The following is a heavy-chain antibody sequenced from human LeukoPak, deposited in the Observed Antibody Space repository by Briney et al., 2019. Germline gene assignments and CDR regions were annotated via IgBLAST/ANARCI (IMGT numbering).Heavy chain of an antibody. Sequence: SETLSLTCTVSGDSIDSYYWSWIRQPPGKGLEWIGYIYYRGTTSYNPFLKSRVTISVDTSKNQFSLKLNSVGGAFPSVSYCAGHPREGGYEHLDWWGQGILVIVSS. CDR1: GDSIDSYY. CDR2: IYYRGTT. J-gene: IGHJ4*02. V-gene: IGHV4-59*12. D-gene: IGHD5-12*01. CDR3: AGHPREGGYEHLDW.